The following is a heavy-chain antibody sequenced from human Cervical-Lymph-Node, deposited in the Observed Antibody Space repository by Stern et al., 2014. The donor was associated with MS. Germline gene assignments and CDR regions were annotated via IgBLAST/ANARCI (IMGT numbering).Heavy chain of an antibody. D-gene: IGHD2-21*02. CDR1: GYNFTTYW. J-gene: IGHJ3*02. CDR3: ARLVMTGAFDI. CDR2: IYPGDSDI. V-gene: IGHV5-51*03. Sequence: VQLVESGVEVKKPGESLKISCKGSGYNFTTYWIGWVRQMPGKGLEWMGIIYPGDSDIRYSPSFQGQVPIPADKSLRTAYMQWNSLKASDTAMYYCARLVMTGAFDIWGQGTMVTASS.